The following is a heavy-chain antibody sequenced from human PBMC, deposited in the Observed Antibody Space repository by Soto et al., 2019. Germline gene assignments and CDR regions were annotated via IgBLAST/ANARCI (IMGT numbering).Heavy chain of an antibody. CDR3: ALYYDILTGYDYYFDY. V-gene: IGHV3-48*01. D-gene: IGHD3-9*01. J-gene: IGHJ4*02. CDR2: INMDGGST. CDR1: GFALSSFD. Sequence: GGSLRLSCAASGFALSSFDMDWVRQAPGKGLEWVSYINMDGGSTHYAESVKGRFTISRDNGRNSLSLQMNSLRAEDTAVYYCALYYDILTGYDYYFDYWGQGTLVTVSS.